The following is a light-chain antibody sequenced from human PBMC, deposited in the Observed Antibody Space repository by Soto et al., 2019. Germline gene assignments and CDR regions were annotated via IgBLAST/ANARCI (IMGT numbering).Light chain of an antibody. Sequence: DIVMTQSPLSLPVIPGEPASISCRSSQSLLHSNGYNYLDWYLQKPGQSPQLLIYLGSNRASGVPDRVSGSGSGIDFTLKISRVEAEDVGVYYCMQALQTQYTFGQGTKLEIK. CDR2: LGS. J-gene: IGKJ2*01. CDR1: QSLLHSNGYNY. V-gene: IGKV2-28*01. CDR3: MQALQTQYT.